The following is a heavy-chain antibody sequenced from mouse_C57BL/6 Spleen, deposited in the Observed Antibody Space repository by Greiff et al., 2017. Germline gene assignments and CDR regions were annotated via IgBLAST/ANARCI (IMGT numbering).Heavy chain of an antibody. D-gene: IGHD2-5*01. CDR2: IDPSDSYT. J-gene: IGHJ3*01. CDR3: ARKGYSNYEAWFAY. V-gene: IGHV1-69*01. Sequence: VQLQQPGAELVMPGASVKLSCKASGYTFTSYWMHWVKQRPGQGLEWIGEIDPSDSYTNYNQKFTGKSTLTVDKSSSTAYMQLSSLTSEDSAVYYCARKGYSNYEAWFAYWGQGTLVTVSA. CDR1: GYTFTSYW.